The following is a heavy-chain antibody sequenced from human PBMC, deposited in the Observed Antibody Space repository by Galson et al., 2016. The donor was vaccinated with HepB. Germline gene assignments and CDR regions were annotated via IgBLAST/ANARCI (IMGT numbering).Heavy chain of an antibody. D-gene: IGHD5-24*01. Sequence: SVKVSCKASGYTFTNHSLHWVRQAPGRKPEWMGWINTGDGYPRDSRQFQGRVSISRDTSASTAYMEMGILRSEETAFHYCARFRGNGYNFASDYWVQGTLVTVSS. CDR2: INTGDGYP. J-gene: IGHJ4*02. V-gene: IGHV1-3*04. CDR1: GYTFTNHS. CDR3: ARFRGNGYNFASDY.